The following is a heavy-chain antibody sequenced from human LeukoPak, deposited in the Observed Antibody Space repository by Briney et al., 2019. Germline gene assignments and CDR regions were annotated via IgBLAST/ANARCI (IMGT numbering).Heavy chain of an antibody. CDR1: GFTFSSYG. CDR3: ASLYGYDSTSYHS. Sequence: PGGSLRLSCAASGFTFSSYGIHWVRQAPGKVLEWVAVITYDGIRKYYADSVKGRFTISRDNSKNTLYLQMNTLRPEDTAVYSCASLYGYDSTSYHSWGQGTLVTVSS. J-gene: IGHJ4*02. V-gene: IGHV3-30*03. CDR2: ITYDGIRK. D-gene: IGHD3-22*01.